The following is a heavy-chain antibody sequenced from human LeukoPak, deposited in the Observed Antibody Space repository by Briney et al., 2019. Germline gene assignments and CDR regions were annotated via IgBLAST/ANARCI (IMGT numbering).Heavy chain of an antibody. CDR2: IFHSGAT. Sequence: PSETLSLTCAVSGGPISSTNWWSWVRQTPGKGLGWIGEIFHSGATNYSPSLKSRATISVDKSKNQFSLKLTSVTAADTAVYYCATLGSSPTYFYVGMDVWGQGTAVTVSS. V-gene: IGHV4-4*02. J-gene: IGHJ6*02. CDR1: GGPISSTNW. D-gene: IGHD6-13*01. CDR3: ATLGSSPTYFYVGMDV.